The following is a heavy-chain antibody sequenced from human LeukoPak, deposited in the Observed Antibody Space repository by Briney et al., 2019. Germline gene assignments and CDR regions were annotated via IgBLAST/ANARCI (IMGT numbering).Heavy chain of an antibody. J-gene: IGHJ5*02. V-gene: IGHV3-48*01. D-gene: IGHD1-26*01. CDR3: ARAPMGVPNNWFDP. Sequence: GGSLRLSCAASGFTFSSYSMNWVRQAPGKGLEWVSYISSSSSTIYYADSVKGRFTISRDNAKNSLYLQMNSLRAEDTAVYYCARAPMGVPNNWFDPWGQGTLVTVSS. CDR1: GFTFSSYS. CDR2: ISSSSSTI.